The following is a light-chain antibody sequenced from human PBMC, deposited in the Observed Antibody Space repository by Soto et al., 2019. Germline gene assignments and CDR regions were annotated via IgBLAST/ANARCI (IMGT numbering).Light chain of an antibody. CDR2: GAT. CDR3: QQHSSWPLT. V-gene: IGKV3-15*01. CDR1: QSVSTK. Sequence: EIVMTESPVTLSVSPGERATLSCRASQSVSTKLAWYQQRPGQAPRLLIYGATTRATDIPARFSGSGSGTEFILTISSLQSEDFAVYYCQQHSSWPLTFGGGTKVDIK. J-gene: IGKJ4*01.